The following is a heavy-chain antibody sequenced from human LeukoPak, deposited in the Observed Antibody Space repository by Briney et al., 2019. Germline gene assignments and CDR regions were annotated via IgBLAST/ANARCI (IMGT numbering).Heavy chain of an antibody. CDR1: GYTFTSYD. V-gene: IGHV1-8*01. Sequence: GASVKVSCKASGYTFTSYDINWVPQATGQGLEWMGWMNPNSGNTGYAQKFQGRVTMTRNTSISTAYMELSSLRSEDTAVYYCASGGSGSYYDSFDYWGQGTLVTVSS. CDR3: ASGGSGSYYDSFDY. D-gene: IGHD3-10*01. J-gene: IGHJ4*02. CDR2: MNPNSGNT.